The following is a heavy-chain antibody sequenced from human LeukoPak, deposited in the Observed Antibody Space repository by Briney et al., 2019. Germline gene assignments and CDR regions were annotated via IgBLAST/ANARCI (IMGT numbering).Heavy chain of an antibody. Sequence: GGSLRLSCAASGFTFSRYWMTWVRQAPGKGLEWLANIKEDGSDKYYVDSVEGRFTISRDNAKNSLYLQMNSLRAEDTAVYYCARDHAMAVAGLIDYWGQGTLVTVSS. D-gene: IGHD6-19*01. CDR1: GFTFSRYW. CDR2: IKEDGSDK. J-gene: IGHJ4*02. V-gene: IGHV3-7*01. CDR3: ARDHAMAVAGLIDY.